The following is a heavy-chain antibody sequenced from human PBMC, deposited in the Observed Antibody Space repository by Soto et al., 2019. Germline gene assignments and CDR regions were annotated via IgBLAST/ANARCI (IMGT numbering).Heavy chain of an antibody. CDR3: ARLGGYYQAFDQ. J-gene: IGHJ4*01. CDR1: GSPISSYY. V-gene: IGHV4-59*08. D-gene: IGHD3-22*01. Sequence: SETLSLTCSVSGSPISSYYWGWFRLPPGQGLQWVGYIYYTGTTSYNPSLKGRVSVSLDTSKKQFSLKLRSVTAADTAVYFCARLGGYYQAFDQWGQGALVTVSS. CDR2: IYYTGTT.